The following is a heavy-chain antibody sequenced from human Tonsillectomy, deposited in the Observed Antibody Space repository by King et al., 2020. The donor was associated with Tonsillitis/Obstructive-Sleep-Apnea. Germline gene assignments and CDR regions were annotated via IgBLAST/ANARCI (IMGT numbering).Heavy chain of an antibody. V-gene: IGHV4-59*01. D-gene: IGHD4-11*01. CDR1: GGSISSYY. CDR2: IYYSGST. Sequence: QLQESGPGLVKPSETLSLTCTVSGGSISSYYWSWIRQPPGKGLEWVCYIYYSGSTNYNPSLKSRVNIAVDTSKNQFSLKLSSVTAADTAVYYFARGTWRSVTTSHFDYWGQGTLVTVSS. J-gene: IGHJ4*02. CDR3: ARGTWRSVTTSHFDY.